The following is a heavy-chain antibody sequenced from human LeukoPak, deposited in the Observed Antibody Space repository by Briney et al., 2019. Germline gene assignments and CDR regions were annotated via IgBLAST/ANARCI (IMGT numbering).Heavy chain of an antibody. CDR3: ARDADYYDSSGYFTGPLFDY. CDR2: IIPIFGTA. CDR1: GGTFSNYA. V-gene: IGHV1-69*05. J-gene: IGHJ4*02. D-gene: IGHD3-22*01. Sequence: SVKVSCKASGGTFSNYAISWVRQAPGQGLEWVGGIIPIFGTANYAQKFQGRVTITTDESTSTAYMELSSLRSEDTAVYYCARDADYYDSSGYFTGPLFDYWGQGTLVTVSS.